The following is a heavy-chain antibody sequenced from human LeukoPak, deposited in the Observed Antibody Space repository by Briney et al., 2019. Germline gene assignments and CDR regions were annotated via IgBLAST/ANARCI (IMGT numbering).Heavy chain of an antibody. Sequence: PSETLSLTCAVYGGSFSGYYWSWIRQPPGKGLEWIGEINHSGNTNYNPSLKSRVTISVDTSKNQFSLKLSSVTAADTAVYYCASRVGATDDAFDIRGQGTMVTVSS. D-gene: IGHD1-26*01. CDR1: GGSFSGYY. J-gene: IGHJ3*02. CDR2: INHSGNT. V-gene: IGHV4-34*01. CDR3: ASRVGATDDAFDI.